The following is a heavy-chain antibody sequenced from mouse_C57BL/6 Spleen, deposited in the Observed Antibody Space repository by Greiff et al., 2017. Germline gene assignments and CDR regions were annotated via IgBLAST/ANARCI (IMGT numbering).Heavy chain of an antibody. V-gene: IGHV1-64*01. CDR2: IHPNSGST. CDR1: GYTFTSYW. Sequence: VQLQQPGAELVKPGASVKLSCKASGYTFTSYWMHWVKQRPGQGLEWIGMIHPNSGSTNYNEKFKSKATLTVDKSSSTAYMQLSSLTSEDSAVYYCARDGYEGYAMDYWGQGTSVTVSS. CDR3: ARDGYEGYAMDY. J-gene: IGHJ4*01. D-gene: IGHD2-2*01.